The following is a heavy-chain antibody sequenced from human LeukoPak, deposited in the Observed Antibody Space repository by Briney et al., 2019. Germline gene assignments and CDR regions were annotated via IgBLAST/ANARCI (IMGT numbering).Heavy chain of an antibody. CDR1: GFTVSSNY. D-gene: IGHD4-17*01. CDR2: IYSGGST. J-gene: IGHJ6*02. Sequence: GGSLRLSCAASGFTVSSNYMSWVRQAPGKGLEWVSVIYSGGSTYYADSVKGRFTISRDNSKNTLYLQMNSLRAEDTAVYYCARGPLLAGDYGDYRDLYYYYGMDVWGQGTTVTVSS. CDR3: ARGPLLAGDYGDYRDLYYYYGMDV. V-gene: IGHV3-66*01.